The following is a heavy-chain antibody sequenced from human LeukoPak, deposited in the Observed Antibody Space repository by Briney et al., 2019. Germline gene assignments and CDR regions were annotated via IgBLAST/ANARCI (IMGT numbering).Heavy chain of an antibody. CDR1: GFIFSSYW. CDR3: ARGYNYVFY. D-gene: IGHD5-18*01. J-gene: IGHJ4*02. CDR2: INLDGSEI. Sequence: GGSLRLSCAASGFIFSSYWMTWVRQAPGKGLEWVANINLDGSEIHYLDSVKGRLTISRDNAKNSLYLQMTSLRAEDTAVYYCARGYNYVFYWGQGSLVTVSS. V-gene: IGHV3-7*04.